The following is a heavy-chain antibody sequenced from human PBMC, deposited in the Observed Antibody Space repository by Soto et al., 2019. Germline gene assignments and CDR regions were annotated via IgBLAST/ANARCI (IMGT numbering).Heavy chain of an antibody. CDR2: IYYSGST. Sequence: PSETLSLTCTVSGGSVSSGRYYWSWIRQPPGKGLEWIGYIYYSGSTNYNPSLKSRVTISVDTSKNQFSLRLNSVTAADTAMYYCARHSRTMVRVHTKYGMDVWGQGTTVTVSS. D-gene: IGHD3-10*01. J-gene: IGHJ6*02. CDR1: GGSVSSGRYY. V-gene: IGHV4-61*01. CDR3: ARHSRTMVRVHTKYGMDV.